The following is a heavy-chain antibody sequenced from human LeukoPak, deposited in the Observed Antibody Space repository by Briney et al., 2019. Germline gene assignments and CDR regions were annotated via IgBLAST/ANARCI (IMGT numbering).Heavy chain of an antibody. CDR3: ARENTVTPYYFDY. V-gene: IGHV1-69*05. D-gene: IGHD4-17*01. J-gene: IGHJ4*02. CDR1: GGTFSSYA. Sequence: SVKVSCKASGGTFSSYAISWVRQAPGQGLEWMGRIIPIFGTANYAQKFQGRVTITTDESTSTAYMELSGLRSEDTAVYYCARENTVTPYYFDYWGQGTLVTVSS. CDR2: IIPIFGTA.